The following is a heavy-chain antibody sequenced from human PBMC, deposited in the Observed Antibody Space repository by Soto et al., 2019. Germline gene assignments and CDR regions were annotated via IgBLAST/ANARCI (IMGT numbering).Heavy chain of an antibody. CDR2: INPNSGGT. CDR1: GYTFTGYY. Sequence: GASVKVSCKASGYTFTGYYMHWVRQAPGQGLEWMGWINPNSGGTNYAQKFQGWVTMTRDTSISTAYMELSRLRSDDTAVYYCARGYDILTGYYHGGNYFDYWGQGTLVTVSS. J-gene: IGHJ4*02. D-gene: IGHD3-9*01. V-gene: IGHV1-2*04. CDR3: ARGYDILTGYYHGGNYFDY.